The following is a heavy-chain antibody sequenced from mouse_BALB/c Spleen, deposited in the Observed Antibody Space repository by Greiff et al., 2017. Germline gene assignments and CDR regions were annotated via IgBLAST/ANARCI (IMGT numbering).Heavy chain of an antibody. CDR3: TRREKPTYYGSSYGYFDV. V-gene: IGHV1-5*01. J-gene: IGHJ1*01. Sequence: EVQLQQSGTVLARPGASVKMSCKASGYSFTSYWMHWVKQRPGQGLEWIGAIYPGNSDTSYNQKFKGKAKLTAVTSASTAYMELSSLTNEDSAVYYCTRREKPTYYGSSYGYFDVWGEGTTVTVSS. CDR2: IYPGNSDT. CDR1: GYSFTSYW. D-gene: IGHD1-1*01.